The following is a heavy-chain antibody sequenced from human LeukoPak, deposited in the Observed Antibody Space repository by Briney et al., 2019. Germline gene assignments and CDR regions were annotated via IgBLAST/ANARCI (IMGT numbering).Heavy chain of an antibody. CDR2: INHSGST. V-gene: IGHV4-34*01. Sequence: SETLSLTCAVYGGSFSGYYWSWIRQPPGKGLEWIGEINHSGSTNYNPSLKSRVTISVDTSKNQFSLKLSSVTAADTAVYYCARAVAGYSSGWYPYYFDYWGQGTLVTVSS. CDR1: GGSFSGYY. J-gene: IGHJ4*02. D-gene: IGHD6-19*01. CDR3: ARAVAGYSSGWYPYYFDY.